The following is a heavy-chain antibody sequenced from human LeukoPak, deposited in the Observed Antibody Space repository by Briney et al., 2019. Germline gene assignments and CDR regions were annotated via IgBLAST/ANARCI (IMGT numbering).Heavy chain of an antibody. CDR3: ARQGVATAIDY. CDR2: ISASGNT. CDR1: GGSISNYY. Sequence: PSETLSLTCTVSGGSISNYYWSWIRQPAGKGLEWIGRISASGNTNYNPSLKSRVAMSVDTSMNLFALKLSSVTAADTAVYYCARQGVATAIDYWGQGTLVTVSS. J-gene: IGHJ4*02. D-gene: IGHD2-21*02. V-gene: IGHV4-4*07.